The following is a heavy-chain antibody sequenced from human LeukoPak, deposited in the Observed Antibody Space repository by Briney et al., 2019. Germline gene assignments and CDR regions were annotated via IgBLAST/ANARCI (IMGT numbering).Heavy chain of an antibody. CDR1: GYTFTGYY. V-gene: IGHV1-46*01. Sequence: GASVKVSCKASGYTFTGYYMHWVRQAPGQGLEWMGIINPSGGSTSYAQKFQGRVTMTRDMSTSTVYMELSSLRSEDTAVYYCARAEQWRGTYYYMDVWGKGTTVTISS. CDR3: ARAEQWRGTYYYMDV. J-gene: IGHJ6*03. CDR2: INPSGGST. D-gene: IGHD6-19*01.